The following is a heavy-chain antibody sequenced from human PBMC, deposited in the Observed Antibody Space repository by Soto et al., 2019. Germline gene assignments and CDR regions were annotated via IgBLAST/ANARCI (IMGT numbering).Heavy chain of an antibody. D-gene: IGHD6-19*01. CDR3: ARSSYSSHYYIDN. CDR1: GGSITTGGYY. J-gene: IGHJ4*02. Sequence: KTSETLSLTCSVSGGSITTGGYYWSWIRQHPGKGLEWIGYIYYSGNTYYNPSLKSRVTISLDTSKNQFSLKLSSVTAADTAVYYCARSSYSSHYYIDNCGQGTLGTVSS. V-gene: IGHV4-31*03. CDR2: IYYSGNT.